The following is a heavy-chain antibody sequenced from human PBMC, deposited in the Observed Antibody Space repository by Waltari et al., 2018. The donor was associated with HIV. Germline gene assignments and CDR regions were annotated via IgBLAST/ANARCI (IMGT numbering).Heavy chain of an antibody. V-gene: IGHV5-51*01. D-gene: IGHD6-19*01. CDR1: ESDCW. J-gene: IGHJ4*02. CDR2: IFPGDSDT. CDR3: ATLAGAEWDLVADS. Sequence: EVRLVQSGPEVKKPGESLKISCRPSESDCWIGWVRQMPGKGLEWMGFIFPGDSDTKYSPSSQGRVTISADKSINTAYLQWRSLKASDTAIYYCATLAGAEWDLVADSWGQGTLVTVSS.